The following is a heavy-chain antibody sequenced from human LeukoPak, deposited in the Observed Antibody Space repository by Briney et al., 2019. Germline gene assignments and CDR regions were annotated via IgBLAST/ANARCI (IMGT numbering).Heavy chain of an antibody. V-gene: IGHV3-43D*03. D-gene: IGHD1-1*01. CDR3: ATERTGIGAFDI. J-gene: IGHJ3*02. CDR1: GFTFDDYA. Sequence: GGSLRLSCAASGFTFDDYAMHWVRQAPGKGLEWVSLISWDGGSTYYADSVKGRFTISRDNSKNSLYLQMNSLRAEDTALYYCATERTGIGAFDIWGQGTMVTVSS. CDR2: ISWDGGST.